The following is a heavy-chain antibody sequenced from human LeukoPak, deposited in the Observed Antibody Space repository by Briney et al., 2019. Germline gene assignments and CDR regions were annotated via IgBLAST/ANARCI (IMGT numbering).Heavy chain of an antibody. CDR2: INSDASST. V-gene: IGHV3-74*01. CDR1: GFTFSSSW. J-gene: IGHJ5*02. Sequence: GGSLRLSCTASGFTFSSSWMHWVRQAAGKGLVWVSRINSDASSTSYADSVKGRFTISRDNAKITLYLQMNGLRAEDTAVYYCARALEPALYNWIDPWGQGTLVTVSS. CDR3: ARALEPALYNWIDP. D-gene: IGHD1-1*01.